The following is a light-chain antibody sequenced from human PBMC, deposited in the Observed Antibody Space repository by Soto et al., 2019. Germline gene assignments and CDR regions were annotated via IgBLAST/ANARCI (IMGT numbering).Light chain of an antibody. V-gene: IGKV3-15*01. J-gene: IGKJ5*01. CDR3: QQRSNWPIT. CDR2: GAS. Sequence: EIVMTQSPATLSVSPGERATLSCRASQSVGRNLAWYQQKPGQAPRLLISGASTRATDIPARFSGSGSGTEFTLTISSLQSEDFAVYYCQQRSNWPITFGQGTRLEIK. CDR1: QSVGRN.